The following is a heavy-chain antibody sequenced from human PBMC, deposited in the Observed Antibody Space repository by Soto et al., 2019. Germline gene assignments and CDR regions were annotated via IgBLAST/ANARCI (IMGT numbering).Heavy chain of an antibody. Sequence: ASVKVSCKASGYTFTSYYMHWVRQAPGQGLEWMGIINPSGGSTSYAQKFQGRVTMTRDTSTSTVYMELSSLRSEDTAVYYCASVNYYDSSGPHLPPGRYYYYGMDVWGQGTTVTVSS. D-gene: IGHD3-22*01. V-gene: IGHV1-46*01. CDR1: GYTFTSYY. J-gene: IGHJ6*02. CDR2: INPSGGST. CDR3: ASVNYYDSSGPHLPPGRYYYYGMDV.